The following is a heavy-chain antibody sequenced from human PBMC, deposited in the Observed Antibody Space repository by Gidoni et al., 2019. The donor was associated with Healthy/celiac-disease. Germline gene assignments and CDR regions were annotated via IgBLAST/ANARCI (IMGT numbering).Heavy chain of an antibody. CDR2: INHSGST. V-gene: IGHV4-34*01. CDR1: GGSFSGYY. D-gene: IGHD4-17*01. Sequence: QVQLQQWGAVLLKPSETLSLTCAVYGGSFSGYYWCWIRQPPGKGLEWIGEINHSGSTNYNPSLKSRVTISVDTSKNQFSLKLSSVTAADTAVYYCARGWDYGGPFDYWGQGTLVTVSS. CDR3: ARGWDYGGPFDY. J-gene: IGHJ4*02.